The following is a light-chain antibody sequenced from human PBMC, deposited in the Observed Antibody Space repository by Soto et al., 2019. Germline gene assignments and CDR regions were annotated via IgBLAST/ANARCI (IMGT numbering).Light chain of an antibody. CDR3: QHRSNLLWT. J-gene: IGKJ1*01. CDR1: QSVSSY. V-gene: IGKV3-11*01. CDR2: DAS. Sequence: EIVLTQSPATLSFSPGERATVSCRASQSVSSYLAWYQQKPGQAPRLLIYDASNRATGIPARFSGSGYGTDFTLIISSLEPEDFAVYYCQHRSNLLWTFGQGTKVDIK.